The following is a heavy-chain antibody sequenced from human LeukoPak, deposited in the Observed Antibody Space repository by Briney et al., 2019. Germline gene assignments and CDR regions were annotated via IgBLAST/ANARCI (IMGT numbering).Heavy chain of an antibody. D-gene: IGHD6-13*01. Sequence: GGSLRLSCTASGFTFSNYAMAWVRQAPGKGLEWVSGISGSGGGTYYADSVKGRFTISRDNSKNTLYLQMNSLRAEDTAVYYCARAAAGTQSLDYWGQGTLVTVSS. CDR2: ISGSGGGT. CDR1: GFTFSNYA. J-gene: IGHJ4*02. CDR3: ARAAAGTQSLDY. V-gene: IGHV3-23*01.